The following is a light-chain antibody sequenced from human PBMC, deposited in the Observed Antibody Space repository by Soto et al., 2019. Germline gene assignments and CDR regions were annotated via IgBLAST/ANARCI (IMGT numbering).Light chain of an antibody. CDR1: QSVSSN. CDR2: GAS. J-gene: IGKJ1*01. Sequence: EIVLTPSPCTLSLSPWERATLSCMASQSVSSNLAWYQQKPGQAPRLLIYGASTRATGIPARFSGSGSGTEFTLTISSLQSEDFAVYYCQQYNNWPPVTFGQGTKVDIK. V-gene: IGKV3-15*01. CDR3: QQYNNWPPVT.